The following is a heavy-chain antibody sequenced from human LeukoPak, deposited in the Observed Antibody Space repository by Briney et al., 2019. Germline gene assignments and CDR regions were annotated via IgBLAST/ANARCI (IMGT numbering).Heavy chain of an antibody. Sequence: GGSLRLSCAASGFTFSSYAMNWVRQAPGKGLEWVSSITSSSRFIYYADSVKGRFTISRDNAKNSLYLQMNSLRAEDTAVYYCARIPYSSSDYYYKDVWGKGTTVTVSS. J-gene: IGHJ6*03. D-gene: IGHD6-6*01. CDR2: ITSSSRFI. CDR1: GFTFSSYA. CDR3: ARIPYSSSDYYYKDV. V-gene: IGHV3-21*01.